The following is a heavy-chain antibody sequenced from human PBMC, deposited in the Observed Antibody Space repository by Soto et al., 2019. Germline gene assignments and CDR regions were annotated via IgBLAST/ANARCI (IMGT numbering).Heavy chain of an antibody. CDR2: INAGNGNT. CDR1: GYTFTSYA. J-gene: IGHJ4*02. CDR3: AREGFRVPLYSGYDGGMSGLTI. D-gene: IGHD5-12*01. V-gene: IGHV1-3*01. Sequence: QVQLVQSGAEVKKPGASVKVSCKASGYTFTSYAMHWVRQAPGQRLEWMGWINAGNGNTKYSQKFQGRVTVTRDTSASTAYMELSSLRSEDTAVYYCAREGFRVPLYSGYDGGMSGLTIWGQGTLVTVSS.